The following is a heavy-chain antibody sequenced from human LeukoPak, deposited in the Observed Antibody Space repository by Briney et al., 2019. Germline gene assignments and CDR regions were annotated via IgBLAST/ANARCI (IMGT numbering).Heavy chain of an antibody. V-gene: IGHV4-59*01. CDR1: GGSINSYY. CDR2: ISSGST. J-gene: IGHJ6*02. CDR3: ARGPYDYFYPMDV. Sequence: LETLSLTCTVSGGSINSYYWTWIRQPPGKGLEWIGFISSGSTKYNPTLKSRVTISVDTSKNRFSLNLGSVTAADTALYYCARGPYDYFYPMDVWGQGTTVTVSS.